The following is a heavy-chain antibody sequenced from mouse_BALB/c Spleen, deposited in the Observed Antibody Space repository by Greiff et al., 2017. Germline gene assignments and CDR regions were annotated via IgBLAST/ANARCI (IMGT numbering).Heavy chain of an antibody. V-gene: IGHV5-6-4*01. Sequence: DVQLVESGGGLVKPGGSLKLSCAASGFTFSSYTMSWVRQTPEKRLEWVATISSGGSYTYYPDSVKGRFTISRDNAKNTLYLQMSSLKSEDTAMYYCTRLLRSYYFDYWGQGTTLTVSS. CDR1: GFTFSSYT. CDR2: ISSGGSYT. D-gene: IGHD1-1*01. J-gene: IGHJ2*01. CDR3: TRLLRSYYFDY.